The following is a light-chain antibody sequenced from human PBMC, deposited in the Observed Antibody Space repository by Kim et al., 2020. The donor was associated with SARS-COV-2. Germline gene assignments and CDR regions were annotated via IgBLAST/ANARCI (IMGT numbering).Light chain of an antibody. V-gene: IGLV2-14*01. CDR1: STDVGGYDY. J-gene: IGLJ2*01. Sequence: QSALTQTASVSGSPGQSITISCTGTSTDVGGYDYVSWYQQHPGKAPKLIIYEVTERPSGVSNRFSASKSGNTASLTISGLQAEDEADYYCSSYTSTSTLVFGGGTQLTVL. CDR2: EVT. CDR3: SSYTSTSTLV.